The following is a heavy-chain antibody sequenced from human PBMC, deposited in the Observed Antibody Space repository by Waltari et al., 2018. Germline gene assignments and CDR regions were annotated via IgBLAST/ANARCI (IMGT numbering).Heavy chain of an antibody. CDR1: GYTFTDSH. Sequence: QVQLVQSGAEVTKPGASVKVPCKPSGYTFTDSHIHWVRQAPGQGLEWMGWINPKSGGTYYAQTFQGWVTMTRDTSTSTVYMELSSLKSDDTAMYYCARRSCTGECYAPYVYWGQGSLVTVSS. CDR2: INPKSGGT. CDR3: ARRSCTGECYAPYVY. D-gene: IGHD2-8*02. V-gene: IGHV1-2*04. J-gene: IGHJ4*02.